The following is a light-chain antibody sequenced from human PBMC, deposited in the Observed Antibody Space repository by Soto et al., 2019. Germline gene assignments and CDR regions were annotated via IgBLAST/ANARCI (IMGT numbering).Light chain of an antibody. CDR1: QSVSGY. J-gene: IGKJ5*01. CDR3: QQRYNWPIT. CDR2: ADS. Sequence: EIVLTQSPGTLSLSPGERATLSCRASQSVSGYIGWYHQKPGQAPRLLIYADSNRATGIPARFSGSGSGTDFTLTISSLEPEDFSVYYCQQRYNWPITFGQGTRLEIK. V-gene: IGKV3-11*01.